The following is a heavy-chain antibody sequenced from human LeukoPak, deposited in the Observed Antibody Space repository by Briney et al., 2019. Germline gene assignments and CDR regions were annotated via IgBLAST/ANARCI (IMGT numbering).Heavy chain of an antibody. D-gene: IGHD3-22*01. CDR1: GFTFSSSD. V-gene: IGHV3-13*01. CDR2: IGSAGDT. Sequence: GGSLRLSCAASGFTFSSSDMHWVRHSTGKGLEWVSSIGSAGDTYYADSVKGRFTISRDNSKNTLYLQMNSLRAEDTAVYYCAKGQTYYYDSSGYVFDYWGQGTLVTVSS. J-gene: IGHJ4*02. CDR3: AKGQTYYYDSSGYVFDY.